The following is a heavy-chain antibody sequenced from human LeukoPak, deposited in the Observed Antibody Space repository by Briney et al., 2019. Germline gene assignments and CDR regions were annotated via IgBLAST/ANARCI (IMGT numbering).Heavy chain of an antibody. CDR3: ARARYSGSYYYFDY. CDR2: ITSSGSTI. Sequence: PGGSLRLSCAASGFTFSDYYMSWIRQAPGKGLEWISYITSSGSTISYADSVKGRFTISGDNAKNSLYLQMNSLRAEDTAVYYCARARYSGSYYYFDYWGQGTLVTVSS. V-gene: IGHV3-11*01. D-gene: IGHD1-26*01. J-gene: IGHJ4*02. CDR1: GFTFSDYY.